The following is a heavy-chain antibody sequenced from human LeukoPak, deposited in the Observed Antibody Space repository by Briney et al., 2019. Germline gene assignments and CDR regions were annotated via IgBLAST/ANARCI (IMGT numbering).Heavy chain of an antibody. CDR1: GFTFSSYG. Sequence: GRSLRLSCAASGFTFSSYGMNWVRQAPGKGLEWVAVIWYDGSNKYYVDSVKGRFTISRDNSKNTLYLQMNSLRAEDTAVYYCTTLYGDSLDYWGQGTLVTVSS. J-gene: IGHJ4*02. CDR3: TTLYGDSLDY. V-gene: IGHV3-33*01. D-gene: IGHD2-21*02. CDR2: IWYDGSNK.